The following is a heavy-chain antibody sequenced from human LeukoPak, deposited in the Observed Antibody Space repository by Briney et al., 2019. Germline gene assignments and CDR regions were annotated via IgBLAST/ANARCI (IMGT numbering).Heavy chain of an antibody. J-gene: IGHJ4*02. CDR3: ARAGLRLSGWLREYFYDS. CDR2: VNHAEIT. CDR1: GGLFDGHY. Sequence: SETLSLTCAVYGGLFDGHYWTWIRQSPERGLEWIGEVNHAEITHYNPSLRSRLTLSTDASKDQFSLRLTSVSAADTAVYYCARAGLRLSGWLREYFYDSWSQGILVTVSS. D-gene: IGHD3-3*01. V-gene: IGHV4-34*01.